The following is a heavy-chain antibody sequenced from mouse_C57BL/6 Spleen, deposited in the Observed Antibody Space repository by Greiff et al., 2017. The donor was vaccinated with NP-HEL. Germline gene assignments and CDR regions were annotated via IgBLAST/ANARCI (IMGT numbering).Heavy chain of an antibody. CDR1: GYTFTSYW. J-gene: IGHJ4*01. CDR3: ARLFLGKPYAMDY. V-gene: IGHV1-55*01. CDR2: IYPGSGST. D-gene: IGHD2-1*01. Sequence: QVQLQQPGAELVKPGASVKMSCKASGYTFTSYWITWVKQRPGQGLEWIGDIYPGSGSTNYNEKFKSKATLTVDTSSSTAYMQLSSLTSEDSAVYYCARLFLGKPYAMDYWGQGTSVTVSS.